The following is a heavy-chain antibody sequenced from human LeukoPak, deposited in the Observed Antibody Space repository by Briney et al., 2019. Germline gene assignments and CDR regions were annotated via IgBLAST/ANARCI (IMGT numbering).Heavy chain of an antibody. J-gene: IGHJ3*02. V-gene: IGHV1-69*05. CDR2: IIPIFGTA. D-gene: IGHD6-19*01. CDR1: GGTFSSYA. CDR3: ATGGQWLVPNSDAFDI. Sequence: SVKVSCKASGGTFSSYAISWVRQAPGQGLEWMGGIIPIFGTANYAQKFQGRVTITRNTSISTAYMELSSLRSEDTAVYYCATGGQWLVPNSDAFDIWGQGTMVTVSS.